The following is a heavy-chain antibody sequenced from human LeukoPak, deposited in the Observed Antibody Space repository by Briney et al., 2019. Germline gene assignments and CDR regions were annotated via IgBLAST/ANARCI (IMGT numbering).Heavy chain of an antibody. CDR3: ARTYYDILTGYYTPVYYVDY. J-gene: IGHJ4*02. CDR1: GGSISSSPYY. Sequence: SETLSLTCTVSGGSISSSPYYWGWIRQPPGKGLEWIGSIYYSGSTYYNPSLKSRVTMSVDTSKNQFSLKLSSVTAADTAVYYCARTYYDILTGYYTPVYYVDYWGQGTLVTVSS. CDR2: IYYSGST. V-gene: IGHV4-39*07. D-gene: IGHD3-9*01.